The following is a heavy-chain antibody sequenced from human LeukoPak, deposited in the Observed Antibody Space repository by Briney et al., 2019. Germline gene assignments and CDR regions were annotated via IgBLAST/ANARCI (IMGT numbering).Heavy chain of an antibody. Sequence: ASVKVSCKASGYTFTSYGISWVGQAPGQGLEWMGWISAYNGNTNYAQKLQGRGTMTTDTSTSTAYMELSSLRSEDTAVYYCARAGWFGSIVGATYSWFDPWGQGTLVTVSS. D-gene: IGHD1-26*01. J-gene: IGHJ5*02. V-gene: IGHV1-18*01. CDR1: GYTFTSYG. CDR3: ARAGWFGSIVGATYSWFDP. CDR2: ISAYNGNT.